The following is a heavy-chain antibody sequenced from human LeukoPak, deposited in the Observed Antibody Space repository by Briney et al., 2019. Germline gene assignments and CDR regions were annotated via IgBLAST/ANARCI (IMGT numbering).Heavy chain of an antibody. D-gene: IGHD1-14*01. CDR1: GYTFTSYG. Sequence: ASGKVSSTASGYTFTSYGIGWVRQAPGQGLEWMGWISAYNGNTNYAQKLQGRVTMTTDTSTSTAYMELRSLRSDDTAVSYCARSTDHLDAFDIWGPGTMVTVSS. CDR3: ARSTDHLDAFDI. V-gene: IGHV1-18*01. J-gene: IGHJ3*02. CDR2: ISAYNGNT.